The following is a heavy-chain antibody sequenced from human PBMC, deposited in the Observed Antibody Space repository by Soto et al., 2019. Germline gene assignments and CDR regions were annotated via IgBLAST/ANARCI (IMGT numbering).Heavy chain of an antibody. V-gene: IGHV5-10-1*01. CDR1: GYSFTSYW. CDR2: IDPSDSYT. Sequence: EVQLVQSGAEVKKPGESLRISCKGSGYSFTSYWISWVRQMPGKGLEWMGRIDPSDSYTNYSPSFQGHVTISADKSISTGYLEWGSLKASDPAMYYCAGHVHPSYDAFDIWGQGTMVTVSS. CDR3: AGHVHPSYDAFDI. J-gene: IGHJ3*02.